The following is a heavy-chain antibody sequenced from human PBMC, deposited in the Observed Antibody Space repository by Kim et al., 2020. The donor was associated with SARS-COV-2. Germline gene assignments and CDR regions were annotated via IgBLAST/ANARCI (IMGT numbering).Heavy chain of an antibody. CDR3: ARGYCSSTSCSKRNRGPKTYYYYYGMDV. Sequence: SETLSLTCAVYGGSFSGYYWSWIRQPPGKGLEWIGEINHSGSTNYNPSLKSRVTISVDTSKNQFSLKLSSVTAADTAVYYCARGYCSSTSCSKRNRGPKTYYYYYGMDVWGQGTTVTVSS. J-gene: IGHJ6*02. CDR2: INHSGST. D-gene: IGHD2-2*01. CDR1: GGSFSGYY. V-gene: IGHV4-34*01.